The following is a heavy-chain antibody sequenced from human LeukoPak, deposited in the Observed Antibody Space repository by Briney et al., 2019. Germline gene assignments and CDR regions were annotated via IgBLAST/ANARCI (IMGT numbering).Heavy chain of an antibody. Sequence: SGGSLRLSCAASGFTFSSYAMSWVRQAPGKGLEWVSAISSSSSYIYYADSVKGRFTISKDNAKNSLYLQMNSLRAEDTAVYYCARVPGYYDSSGYPLTYYYYGMDVWGQGTTVTVSS. V-gene: IGHV3-21*01. CDR2: ISSSSSYI. D-gene: IGHD3-22*01. J-gene: IGHJ6*02. CDR3: ARVPGYYDSSGYPLTYYYYGMDV. CDR1: GFTFSSYA.